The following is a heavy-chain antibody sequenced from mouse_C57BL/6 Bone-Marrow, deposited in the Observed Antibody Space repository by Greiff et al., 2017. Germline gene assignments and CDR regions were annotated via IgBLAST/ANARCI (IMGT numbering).Heavy chain of an antibody. J-gene: IGHJ2*01. D-gene: IGHD1-1*01. Sequence: DVQLVESGGGLVKPGGSLKLSCAASGFTFSSYAMSWVRQTPEKRLEWVATISDGGSYTYYPDNVKGRFTISRDNAKNNLYLQMSHLKSEDTAMYSCARLRLDYWGQGTTLTVSS. V-gene: IGHV5-4*01. CDR1: GFTFSSYA. CDR3: ARLRLDY. CDR2: ISDGGSYT.